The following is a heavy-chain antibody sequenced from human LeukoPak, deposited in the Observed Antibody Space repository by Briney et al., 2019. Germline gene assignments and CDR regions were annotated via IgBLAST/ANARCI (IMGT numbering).Heavy chain of an antibody. CDR1: GFTFSSYE. CDR3: ARETYYYDSSGYYLPNPLDY. D-gene: IGHD3-22*01. Sequence: PGGSLRLSCAASGFTFSSYEMNWVRQAPGKGLEYVSAISSNGGSTYYANSVKGRFTISRDNSKNTLYLQMGSLRAEDMAVYYCARETYYYDSSGYYLPNPLDYWGQGTLVTVSS. CDR2: ISSNGGST. V-gene: IGHV3-64*01. J-gene: IGHJ4*02.